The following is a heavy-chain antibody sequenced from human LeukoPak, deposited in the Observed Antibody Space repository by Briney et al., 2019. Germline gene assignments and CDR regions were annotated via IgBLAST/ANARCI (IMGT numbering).Heavy chain of an antibody. J-gene: IGHJ4*02. V-gene: IGHV1-46*01. CDR2: INPSGGTT. D-gene: IGHD2-21*02. Sequence: ASVKVSWKASGYTFTSYYMHWVRQAPGQGLEWMGIINPSGGTTNYAQKFQGRGTMTRDTSTSTDYLELTSLRSEDTAVYYCARDSGDWTVDYWGQGTLVTVSS. CDR1: GYTFTSYY. CDR3: ARDSGDWTVDY.